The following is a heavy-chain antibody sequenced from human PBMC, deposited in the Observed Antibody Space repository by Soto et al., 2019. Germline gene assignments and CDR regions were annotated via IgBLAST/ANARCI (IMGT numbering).Heavy chain of an antibody. CDR1: GFTFSSYG. CDR3: AKDSGDYDPRLDY. D-gene: IGHD4-17*01. V-gene: IGHV3-30*18. Sequence: QVQLVESGGGVVQPGRSLRLSCAASGFTFSSYGMHWVRQAPGKGLEWVAVISYDESNKYYADSVKGRFTISRDNSKNPRYLQMNSLGAEDTAVYYGAKDSGDYDPRLDYWGQGTLVTVSS. J-gene: IGHJ4*02. CDR2: ISYDESNK.